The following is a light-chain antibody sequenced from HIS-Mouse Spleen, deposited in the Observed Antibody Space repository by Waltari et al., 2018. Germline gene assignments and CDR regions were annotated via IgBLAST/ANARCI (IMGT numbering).Light chain of an antibody. V-gene: IGLV2-23*01. J-gene: IGLJ3*02. CDR3: CSYAGSSTLV. CDR2: EGS. CDR1: SSDVGSYNL. Sequence: QSALTQSASVSGSPGQSTTISCTGTSSDVGSYNLVSWYQQHPGKAPKLMIYEGSKRPSGVSNRFSGSKSGNTASLTISGLQAEDEADYYCCSYAGSSTLVFGGGTKLTVL.